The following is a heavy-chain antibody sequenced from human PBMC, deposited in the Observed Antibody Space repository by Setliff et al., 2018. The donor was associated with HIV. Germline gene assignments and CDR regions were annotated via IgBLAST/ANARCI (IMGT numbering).Heavy chain of an antibody. CDR2: INHTGSS. CDR3: ARLIGRYGVVVRPNGHAFDV. CDR1: GGSFSGYH. J-gene: IGHJ3*01. V-gene: IGHV4-34*01. D-gene: IGHD3-3*01. Sequence: SETLSLTCAVYGGSFSGYHWSWIRQPPGKGLEWIGEINHTGSSNYNPSLKSRVIILLDPSKNQFSLRLSSVTAADTAVYYCARLIGRYGVVVRPNGHAFDVWGQGTRGTV.